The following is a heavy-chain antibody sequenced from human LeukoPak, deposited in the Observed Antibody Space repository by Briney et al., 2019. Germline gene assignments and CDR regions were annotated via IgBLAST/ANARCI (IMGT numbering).Heavy chain of an antibody. Sequence: PGRSLRLSCAASGFTFSNCGMHWVRQAPGKGLEWVAVISSDGSNKHYADSVKGRFTISRDNSKNTLYLQMNSLRAEDTAVYYCARGEDYWGQGTLVTVSS. J-gene: IGHJ4*02. CDR3: ARGEDY. CDR1: GFTFSNCG. CDR2: ISSDGSNK. V-gene: IGHV3-30*03.